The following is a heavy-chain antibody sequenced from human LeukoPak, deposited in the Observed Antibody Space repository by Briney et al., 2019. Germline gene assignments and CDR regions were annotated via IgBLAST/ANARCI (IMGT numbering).Heavy chain of an antibody. V-gene: IGHV4-39*01. CDR1: GGSISSSSYY. D-gene: IGHD3-16*02. CDR2: IYYSGST. CDR3: ARRELYDYVWGSYPQADAFDI. Sequence: SETLSLTCTVSGGSISSSSYYWGWIRQPPGKGLEWIGSIYYSGSTYYNPSLKSRVTISVDTSKNQFSLKLSSVTAADTAVYYCARRELYDYVWGSYPQADAFDIWGQGTMVTVSS. J-gene: IGHJ3*02.